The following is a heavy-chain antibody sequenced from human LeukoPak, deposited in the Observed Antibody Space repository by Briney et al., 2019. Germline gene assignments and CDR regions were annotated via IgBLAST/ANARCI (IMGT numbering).Heavy chain of an antibody. CDR1: GYTFTSYG. V-gene: IGHV1-18*04. Sequence: ASVKVSCKASGYTFTSYGISWVRQAPGQGLEWKGRISAYNGNTNYAQKLQGRVTMTTDTSTSTAYMELRSLRSDDTAVYYCARDFTNYSGYEQFDYWGQGTLVTVSS. J-gene: IGHJ4*02. CDR3: ARDFTNYSGYEQFDY. D-gene: IGHD5-12*01. CDR2: ISAYNGNT.